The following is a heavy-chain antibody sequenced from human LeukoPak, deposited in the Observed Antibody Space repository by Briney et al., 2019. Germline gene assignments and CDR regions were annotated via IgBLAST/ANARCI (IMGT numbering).Heavy chain of an antibody. D-gene: IGHD5-18*01. CDR2: IYPGDSDT. J-gene: IGHJ6*02. CDR3: ARHGRIQLWLRRSDYYYGMDV. V-gene: IGHV5-51*01. CDR1: XYGFTSYW. Sequence: SCKGSXYGFTSYWIGWVRQMPGKGLEWMGIIYPGDSDTRYSPSFQGQVTISADKSISTAYLQWSSLKASDTAMYYCARHGRIQLWLRRSDYYYGMDVWGQGTTVTVSS.